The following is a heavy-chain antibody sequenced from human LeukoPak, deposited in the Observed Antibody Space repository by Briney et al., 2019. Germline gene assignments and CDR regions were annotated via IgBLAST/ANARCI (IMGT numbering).Heavy chain of an antibody. Sequence: PSEALSLTCTVSGGSISSSNYYWGWIRQPPGKGLEWIGSIYYSEITYYNPSLKSRVTISVETSNNQFSLKLSSVTAADTAMYYCARLLIYCSSTSCHFDYWGQGTLVTVSS. D-gene: IGHD2-2*01. J-gene: IGHJ4*02. V-gene: IGHV4-39*01. CDR3: ARLLIYCSSTSCHFDY. CDR2: IYYSEIT. CDR1: GGSISSSNYY.